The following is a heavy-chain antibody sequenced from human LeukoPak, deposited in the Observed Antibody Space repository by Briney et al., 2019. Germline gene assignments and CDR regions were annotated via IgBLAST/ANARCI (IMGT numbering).Heavy chain of an antibody. Sequence: PGGSLRLSCEASGFTFGRSAMTWVRQTPGKGLEWFSSISSSGNTYYADSVKGRFTISRDNSKNLVNLQMNSLRAEDTAIYYGVKGRMSEDGLDFWGQGSLVTVSS. J-gene: IGHJ4*02. CDR1: GFTFGRSA. CDR3: VKGRMSEDGLDF. V-gene: IGHV3-23*01. D-gene: IGHD5-24*01. CDR2: ISSSGNT.